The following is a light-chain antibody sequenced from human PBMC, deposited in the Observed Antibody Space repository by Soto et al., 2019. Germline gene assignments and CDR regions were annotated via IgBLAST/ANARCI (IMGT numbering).Light chain of an antibody. CDR1: TGAVTSGHY. CDR3: LLSYSGPRV. CDR2: DTK. V-gene: IGLV7-46*01. J-gene: IGLJ3*02. Sequence: QAVVTQEPSLTVSPGETVTLTCGSSTGAVTSGHYPYWFQQKPGQAPRTLIYDTKNKHSWTPARFSGSLLGGKAALTLSGAQPEDEAEYSCLLSYSGPRVFGGGTKLTVL.